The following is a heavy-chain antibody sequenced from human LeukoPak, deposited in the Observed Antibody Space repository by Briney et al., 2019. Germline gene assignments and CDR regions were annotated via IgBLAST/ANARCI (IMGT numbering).Heavy chain of an antibody. Sequence: SETLSLTCTVSGVSISAYHWGWIRQPPGKRLEWIGYIYNNGDPIYNPSLKSRVTTLVDTSKNQFSLKLSSVTAADTAVYCCARNSGSYSRVAFDIWGQGTMVTVSS. CDR2: IYNNGDP. V-gene: IGHV4-59*08. D-gene: IGHD1-26*01. CDR1: GVSISAYH. J-gene: IGHJ3*02. CDR3: ARNSGSYSRVAFDI.